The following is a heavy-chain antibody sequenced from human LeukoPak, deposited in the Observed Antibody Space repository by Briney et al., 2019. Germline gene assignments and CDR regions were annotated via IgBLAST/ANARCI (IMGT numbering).Heavy chain of an antibody. D-gene: IGHD6-19*01. J-gene: IGHJ2*01. V-gene: IGHV4-61*02. Sequence: PSETLSLTCTVSGGSISSGSYYWSWIRQPAGKGLEWIGRIYTSGSTNYNPSLKSRVTISVDTSKNQFSLKLSSVTAADTAVYYCARDRGQWLVDWYFDLWSRGTLVTVSS. CDR1: GGSISSGSYY. CDR2: IYTSGST. CDR3: ARDRGQWLVDWYFDL.